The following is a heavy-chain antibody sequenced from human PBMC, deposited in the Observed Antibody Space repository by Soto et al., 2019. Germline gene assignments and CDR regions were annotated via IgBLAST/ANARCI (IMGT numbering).Heavy chain of an antibody. D-gene: IGHD6-19*01. CDR2: ISAYNGNT. Sequence: ASVKVSCKASGYTFTSYGISWVRQAPGQGLEWMGWISAYNGNTNYAQKLQGRVTMTTDTSTSTAYMELRSLRSDDTAVYYCARDSSGWGADAFDIWGQGTRVTVAS. CDR1: GYTFTSYG. CDR3: ARDSSGWGADAFDI. J-gene: IGHJ3*02. V-gene: IGHV1-18*01.